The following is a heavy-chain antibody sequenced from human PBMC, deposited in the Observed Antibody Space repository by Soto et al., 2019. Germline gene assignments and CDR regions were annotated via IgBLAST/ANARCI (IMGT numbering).Heavy chain of an antibody. V-gene: IGHV3-43D*03. CDR2: ISWDGGST. J-gene: IGHJ4*02. CDR1: GFTFDDYA. CDR3: AREVWSGYYFDY. D-gene: IGHD3-3*01. Sequence: GGSLRLSCAASGFTFDDYAMHWVRQAPGKGLEWVSLISWDGGSTYYADSVKGRFTISRDNSKNSLYLQMNSLRAEDTALYYCAREVWSGYYFDYWGQGTLVTVSS.